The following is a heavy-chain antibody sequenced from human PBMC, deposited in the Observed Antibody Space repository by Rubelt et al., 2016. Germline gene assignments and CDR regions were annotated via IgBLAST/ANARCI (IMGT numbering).Heavy chain of an antibody. Sequence: QVQLVQSGAEVKKPGASVKVSCKASGYTFTTYGISWVRQAPGQGLECMGWIRTYNGNTNYAQKVQGGVTRTTDTSTSTAERELRSRRSDDTAVYYCARDPTTRFTSTGWFDPWGQGTLVTVSS. D-gene: IGHD5-12*01. CDR3: ARDPTTRFTSTGWFDP. CDR1: GYTFTTYG. J-gene: IGHJ5*02. V-gene: IGHV1-18*01. CDR2: IRTYNGNT.